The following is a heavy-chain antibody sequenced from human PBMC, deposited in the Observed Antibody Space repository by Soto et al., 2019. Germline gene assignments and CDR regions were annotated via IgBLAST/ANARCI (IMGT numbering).Heavy chain of an antibody. D-gene: IGHD3-9*01. CDR1: GYYFPPYY. Sequence: PGESLNISCKASGYYFPPYYLAWVRQVPGKGLEWMAIIYPGDSDTRYRQYFQGQVTISVDKSNTTTYMRWSSLKASDTATYYCPRHVGDATGSYSNWFDPWGQGTMVTVSS. J-gene: IGHJ5*02. CDR3: PRHVGDATGSYSNWFDP. CDR2: IYPGDSDT. V-gene: IGHV5-51*01.